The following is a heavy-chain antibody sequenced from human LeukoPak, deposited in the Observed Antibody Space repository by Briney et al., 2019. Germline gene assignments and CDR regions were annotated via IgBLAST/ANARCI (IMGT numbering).Heavy chain of an antibody. CDR1: GGSISSGRSY. CDR3: AREHPRGEVDDFDY. V-gene: IGHV4-61*02. D-gene: IGHD3-16*01. J-gene: IGHJ4*02. CDR2: IYTSGST. Sequence: PSETLSLTCTVSGGSISSGRSYWSWIRQPAGKGLEWIGRIYTSGSTNYNPSLKSRVTISVDTSKNQFSLKLSSVTAADTAVYYCAREHPRGEVDDFDYWGQGTLVTVSS.